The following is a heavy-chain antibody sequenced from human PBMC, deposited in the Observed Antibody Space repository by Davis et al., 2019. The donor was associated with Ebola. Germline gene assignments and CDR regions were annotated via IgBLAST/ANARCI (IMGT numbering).Heavy chain of an antibody. J-gene: IGHJ6*02. CDR1: GYTFTGYY. D-gene: IGHD2-8*01. Sequence: AASVKVSCKASGYTFTGYYMHWVRQAPGQGLEWMGWINPNSGGTNYAQKFQGRVTMTRDTSISTAYMELSRLRSDDTAVYYCARGIVLMLHAIRDYGLDVWGQGTTVTVSS. CDR2: INPNSGGT. V-gene: IGHV1-2*02. CDR3: ARGIVLMLHAIRDYGLDV.